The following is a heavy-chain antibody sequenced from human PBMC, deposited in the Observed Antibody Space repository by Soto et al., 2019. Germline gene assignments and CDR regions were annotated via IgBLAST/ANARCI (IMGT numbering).Heavy chain of an antibody. Sequence: SQILCWTASGFHCSDYYMSLIRQAPGQGLEWLSFINPRGETRYIADSIRGRFTSSRDNARRSLYVQMNSLRAEDTAVYYCARSGLPLIEILDYWGHGTLVTGSS. CDR3: ARSGLPLIEILDY. CDR2: INPRGETR. D-gene: IGHD1-1*01. CDR1: GFHCSDYY. V-gene: IGHV3-11*01. J-gene: IGHJ4*01.